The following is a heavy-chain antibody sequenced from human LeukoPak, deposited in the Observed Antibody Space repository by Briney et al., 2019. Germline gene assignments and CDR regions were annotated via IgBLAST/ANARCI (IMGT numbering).Heavy chain of an antibody. V-gene: IGHV3-30*02. J-gene: IGHJ4*02. Sequence: LPGGSLRLSCAASGFTFSSYGMHWVRQAPGRGLEWVAFIRYAGNNKYYADSVKGRFTISRDNSKNTLYLQMNSLRAEDTAVHYCAKGPQTKFDYWGQGTLVTVSS. CDR3: AKGPQTKFDY. CDR2: IRYAGNNK. D-gene: IGHD1-14*01. CDR1: GFTFSSYG.